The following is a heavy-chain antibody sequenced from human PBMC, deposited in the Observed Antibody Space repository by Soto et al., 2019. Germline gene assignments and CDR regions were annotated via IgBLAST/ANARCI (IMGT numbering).Heavy chain of an antibody. CDR2: IYYSGST. CDR1: GGSISSYY. V-gene: IGHV4-59*01. CDR3: ARESLHYDSSGYYSSDFDY. Sequence: SETLSLTCTVSGGSISSYYWSWIRQPPGKGLEWIGYIYYSGSTNYNPSLKSRVTISVDTSKNQFSLKLSSVTAADTAVYYCARESLHYDSSGYYSSDFDYWGQGTLVTASS. J-gene: IGHJ4*02. D-gene: IGHD3-22*01.